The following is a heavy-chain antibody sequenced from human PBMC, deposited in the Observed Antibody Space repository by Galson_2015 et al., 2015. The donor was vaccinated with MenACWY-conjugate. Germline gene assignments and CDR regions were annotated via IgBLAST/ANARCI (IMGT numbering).Heavy chain of an antibody. Sequence: LRLSCAASGFAFASYALTWVRQAPGKGLQWVSSITASGDDTTYADSVKGRLTISRDNSKNMLYLQLNSLRAEDTAIYFCAKVKWMQLWSTYDYWGQGTLVTVSS. CDR1: GFAFASYA. D-gene: IGHD5-18*01. CDR3: AKVKWMQLWSTYDY. J-gene: IGHJ4*02. V-gene: IGHV3-23*01. CDR2: ITASGDDT.